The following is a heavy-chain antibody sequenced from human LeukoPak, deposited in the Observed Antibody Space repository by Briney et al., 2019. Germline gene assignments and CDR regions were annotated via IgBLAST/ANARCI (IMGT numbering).Heavy chain of an antibody. Sequence: PGGSLRLSCAASGFTFSAYSINWVRQAPGKGLEWVANIKQDGSEKYYVDSVKGRFTISRDNAKNSLYLQMNSLRAEDTAVYYCARPETNDFWSGYSPYYFDYWGQGTLVTVSS. V-gene: IGHV3-7*01. CDR3: ARPETNDFWSGYSPYYFDY. J-gene: IGHJ4*02. CDR1: GFTFSAYS. D-gene: IGHD3-3*01. CDR2: IKQDGSEK.